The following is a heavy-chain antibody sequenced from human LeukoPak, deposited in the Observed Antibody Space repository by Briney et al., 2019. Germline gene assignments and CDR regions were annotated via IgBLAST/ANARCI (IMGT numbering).Heavy chain of an antibody. Sequence: GGSLRLSCAASGFTFSSYWMSWARQAPGKGLEWVANIKQDGSEKYYVDSVKGRFTISRDNAKNSLYLQMNSLRAEDTAVYYCARDEGLRYFDWLSPHHYYYGMDVWGQGTTVTVSS. J-gene: IGHJ6*02. V-gene: IGHV3-7*01. D-gene: IGHD3-9*01. CDR2: IKQDGSEK. CDR1: GFTFSSYW. CDR3: ARDEGLRYFDWLSPHHYYYGMDV.